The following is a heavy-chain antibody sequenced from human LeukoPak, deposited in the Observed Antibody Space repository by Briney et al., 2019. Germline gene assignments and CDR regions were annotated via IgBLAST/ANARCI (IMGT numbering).Heavy chain of an antibody. CDR3: ARDQRYSGSYYGFDY. Sequence: SETLCLTCTVSGGSISSYYWSWIRQPPGKGLEWMGYIYYSGSTNYNPSLKSRVTISVDTSKIQFSLKLSSVTAADTAVYYCARDQRYSGSYYGFDYWGQGTLVTVSS. CDR2: IYYSGST. CDR1: GGSISSYY. V-gene: IGHV4-59*01. D-gene: IGHD1-26*01. J-gene: IGHJ4*02.